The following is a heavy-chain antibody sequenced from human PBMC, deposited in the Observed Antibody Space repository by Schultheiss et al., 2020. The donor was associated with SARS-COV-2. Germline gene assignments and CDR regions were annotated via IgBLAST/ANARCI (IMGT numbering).Heavy chain of an antibody. D-gene: IGHD1-26*01. CDR2: FDPEDGET. CDR1: GGTFSSYA. J-gene: IGHJ4*02. V-gene: IGHV1-24*01. CDR3: ATVGRMGATPGDYFDY. Sequence: ASVKVSCKASGGTFSSYAISWVRQAPGQGLEWMGGFDPEDGETIYAQKFQGRVTMTEDTSTDTAYMELSSLRSEDTAVYYCATVGRMGATPGDYFDYWGQGTLVTVSS.